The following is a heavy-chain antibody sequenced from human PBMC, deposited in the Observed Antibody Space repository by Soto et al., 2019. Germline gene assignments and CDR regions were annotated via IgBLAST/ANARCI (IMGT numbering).Heavy chain of an antibody. CDR1: EFTFSGYG. V-gene: IGHV3-30*18. Sequence: QVQLVESGGGVVQPGRSLRLSCVASEFTFSGYGMHWVRQAPGKGLEWVAVISYDGSDKYYADSVKGRFTISRDNSKDTLFLQMSSLRVEDTAVYYCAKDPYDKIGKVISWLASWGQGTLVTVSS. CDR3: AKDPYDKIGKVISWLAS. D-gene: IGHD3-22*01. J-gene: IGHJ5*01. CDR2: ISYDGSDK.